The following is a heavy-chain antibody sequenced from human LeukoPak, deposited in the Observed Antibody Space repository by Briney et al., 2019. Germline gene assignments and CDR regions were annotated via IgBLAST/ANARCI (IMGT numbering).Heavy chain of an antibody. V-gene: IGHV3-21*01. Sequence: GGSLRLSCAASGFTFSSYSMNWVRQAPGKGLEWVSSISSSSSYIYYADSVKGRFTISRDNAKNSLYLQMNSLRAEDTAVYYCAGDGFLEWLRNEYYYYYGMDVWGQGTTVTVSS. D-gene: IGHD3-3*01. CDR3: AGDGFLEWLRNEYYYYYGMDV. CDR1: GFTFSSYS. CDR2: ISSSSSYI. J-gene: IGHJ6*02.